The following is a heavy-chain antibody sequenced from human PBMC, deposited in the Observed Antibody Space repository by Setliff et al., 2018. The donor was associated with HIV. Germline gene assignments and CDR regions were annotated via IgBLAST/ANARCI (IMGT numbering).Heavy chain of an antibody. J-gene: IGHJ6*03. V-gene: IGHV4-31*03. CDR3: ARVNYDATGYYYYYYMDV. D-gene: IGHD3-22*01. Sequence: PSETLSLTCTVSGGSMSRGGYYWSWIRQHPGKGLEWIGYIHYSENTYYNPSLKSRVMLSIDTSKNQFSLNLTSVTVADTAVYYCARVNYDATGYYYYYYMDVWGKGTTVTVPS. CDR1: GGSMSRGGYY. CDR2: IHYSENT.